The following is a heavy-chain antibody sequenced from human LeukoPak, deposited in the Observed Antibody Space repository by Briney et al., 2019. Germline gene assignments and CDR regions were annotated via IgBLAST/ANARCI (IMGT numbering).Heavy chain of an antibody. Sequence: PGGSLRLSCAASGFTFSSYAMHWVRQAPGKGLEWVAVISYDGSNKYYADSVKGRFTISRDNSKNTLYLQMNSLKTEDTAFYYCARGPIQLWIHNAMDVWGQGATVTVSS. D-gene: IGHD5-18*01. CDR1: GFTFSSYA. CDR2: ISYDGSNK. V-gene: IGHV3-30*04. J-gene: IGHJ6*02. CDR3: ARGPIQLWIHNAMDV.